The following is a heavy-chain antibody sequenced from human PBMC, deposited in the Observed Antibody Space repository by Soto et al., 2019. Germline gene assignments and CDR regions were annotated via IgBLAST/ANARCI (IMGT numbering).Heavy chain of an antibody. CDR1: GGSISTYY. CDR3: ARESTGTTYNWFDP. Sequence: PSETLSLTCTVSGGSISTYYWSWIRQPPGKGLEWIGNILYSGSTNYNPSLKSRVTISVDTSKNQFSLNLSSVTAADTAVYYCARESTGTTYNWFDPWGQGTPVTVSS. CDR2: ILYSGST. D-gene: IGHD1-7*01. J-gene: IGHJ5*02. V-gene: IGHV4-59*01.